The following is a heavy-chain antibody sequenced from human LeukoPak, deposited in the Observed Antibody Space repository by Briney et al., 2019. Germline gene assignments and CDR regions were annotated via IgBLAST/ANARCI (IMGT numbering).Heavy chain of an antibody. D-gene: IGHD3-9*01. Sequence: PSQTLSLTCTVSGGSISSGDYYWSWIRQPPGKGLEWIGYIYYSGSTYYNPSLKSRVTISVDTSKNQFSLRLSSVTAADTAVYYCARAGNGILTGYFQNWYFDPWGRGTLVTVSS. CDR3: ARAGNGILTGYFQNWYFDP. J-gene: IGHJ2*01. CDR1: GGSISSGDYY. V-gene: IGHV4-30-4*01. CDR2: IYYSGST.